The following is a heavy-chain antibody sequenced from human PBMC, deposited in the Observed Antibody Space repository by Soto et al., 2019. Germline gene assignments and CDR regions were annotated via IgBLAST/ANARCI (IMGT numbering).Heavy chain of an antibody. CDR3: ARDNHCSSTSCYAPTFDY. CDR1: GYTFTSYG. Sequence: GASVKVSCKASGYTFTSYGISWVRQAPGQGLEWMGWISAYNGNTNYAQKLQGRVTMTTDTSTSTAYMELRSLRSDDTAVYYCARDNHCSSTSCYAPTFDYWGQGTLVTVSS. J-gene: IGHJ4*02. V-gene: IGHV1-18*01. CDR2: ISAYNGNT. D-gene: IGHD2-2*01.